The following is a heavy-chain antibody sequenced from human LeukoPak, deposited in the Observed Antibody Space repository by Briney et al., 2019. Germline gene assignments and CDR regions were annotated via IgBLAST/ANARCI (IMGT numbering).Heavy chain of an antibody. CDR2: INPNSGGT. Sequence: ASVEVSCKASGYTFTGYYMHWVRQAPGQGLEWMGWINPNSGGTNYAQKFQGWVTMTRDTSISTAYMELSRLRSDDTAVYYCARGSRYGDLLYGMDVWGQGTTVTVSS. CDR3: ARGSRYGDLLYGMDV. D-gene: IGHD4-17*01. V-gene: IGHV1-2*04. J-gene: IGHJ6*02. CDR1: GYTFTGYY.